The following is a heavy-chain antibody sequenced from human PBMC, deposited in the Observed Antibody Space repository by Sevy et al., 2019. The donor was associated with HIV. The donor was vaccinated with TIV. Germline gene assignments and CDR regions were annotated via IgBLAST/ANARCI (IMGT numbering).Heavy chain of an antibody. CDR2: FSSSSSTI. D-gene: IGHD1-26*01. Sequence: GGSLRLSCAASGFTFSSYSMNWVRQAPGKGLEWVSYFSSSSSTIYYADSVKGRFTISRDNAKNSPYLQMNSLRAEDTAVYYCARGPILSQYSGSYSDFDYWGQGTLVTVSS. CDR1: GFTFSSYS. CDR3: ARGPILSQYSGSYSDFDY. J-gene: IGHJ4*02. V-gene: IGHV3-48*01.